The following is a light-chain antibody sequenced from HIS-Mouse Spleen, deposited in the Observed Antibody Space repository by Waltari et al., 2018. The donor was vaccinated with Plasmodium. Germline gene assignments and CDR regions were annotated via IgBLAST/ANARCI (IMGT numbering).Light chain of an antibody. V-gene: IGLV3-10*01. CDR2: EDS. J-gene: IGLJ3*02. Sequence: SYELTQPPSVSVSPGQTARITCPGDALPKQYAYGYQQKSGQAPVLVLYEDSKRPSGIPERFSGSSSGTMATLTISGAQVEDEADYYCYSTDSSGNHRVFGGGTKLTVL. CDR1: ALPKQY. CDR3: YSTDSSGNHRV.